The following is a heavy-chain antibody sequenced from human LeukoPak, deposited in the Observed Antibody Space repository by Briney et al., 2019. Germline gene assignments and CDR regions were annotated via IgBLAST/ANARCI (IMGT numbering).Heavy chain of an antibody. CDR3: ARARAYYFDY. Sequence: SETLSLTCAVSGGSISSGGYYWSWIRQPPGKGLEWIGYIYYTGSTNYNPSLKSRVTISIDTSNNQFSLKLNSVTAADTAVYYCARARAYYFDYWGQGTLVTVSS. CDR1: GGSISSGGYY. J-gene: IGHJ4*02. V-gene: IGHV4-61*08. CDR2: IYYTGST.